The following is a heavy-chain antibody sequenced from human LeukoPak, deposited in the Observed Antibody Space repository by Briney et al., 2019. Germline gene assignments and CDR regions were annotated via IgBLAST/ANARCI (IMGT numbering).Heavy chain of an antibody. CDR2: IYYSGST. D-gene: IGHD6-19*01. Sequence: SETLSLTCTVSGGSISTYYWSWIRQPPGKGLEWIGYIYYSGSTNYNPSLKSRVTISVDTSKNQFSLKLSSVTAADTAVYYCARGTIAVAGTLYWGQGTLVTVSS. V-gene: IGHV4-59*01. J-gene: IGHJ4*02. CDR1: GGSISTYY. CDR3: ARGTIAVAGTLY.